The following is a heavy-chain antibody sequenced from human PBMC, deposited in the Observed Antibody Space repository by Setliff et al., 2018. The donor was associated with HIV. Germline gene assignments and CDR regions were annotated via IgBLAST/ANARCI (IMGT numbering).Heavy chain of an antibody. CDR2: INPNSGGT. CDR1: GYTFTGYY. V-gene: IGHV1-2*02. D-gene: IGHD6-13*01. CDR3: ARGSGYTRSWVPGGS. J-gene: IGHJ3*01. Sequence: ASAKVSCKASGYTFTGYYMHWVRQAPGQGLEWMGWINPNSGGTNYAQKFQGRVTMTRDTSISTAYMELSRVKSDDTAVYYCARGSGYTRSWVPGGSWGQGTMVTVSS.